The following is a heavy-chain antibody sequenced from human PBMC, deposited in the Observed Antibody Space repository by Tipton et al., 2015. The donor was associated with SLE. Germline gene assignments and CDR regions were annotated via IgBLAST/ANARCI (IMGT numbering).Heavy chain of an antibody. Sequence: TLSLTCAVYGGSFSDYYCSWIRQPPGKGLEWIGGINHSGSTNYNPSLKSRVTISVDTSKKQFSLKLSSVTAADTAVYYCARQDGDIVVVPAASPFDYWGQGTLVTVSS. V-gene: IGHV4-34*01. CDR2: INHSGST. CDR1: GGSFSDYY. D-gene: IGHD2-2*01. CDR3: ARQDGDIVVVPAASPFDY. J-gene: IGHJ4*02.